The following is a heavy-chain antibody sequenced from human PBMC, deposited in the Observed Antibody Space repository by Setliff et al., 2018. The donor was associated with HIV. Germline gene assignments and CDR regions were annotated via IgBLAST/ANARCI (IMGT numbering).Heavy chain of an antibody. CDR3: ARARTDYYDRRRRSHYYIDV. Sequence: ASVKVSCKPSGYTFSNYDINWVRQAAGQGLGWMGWMNPDSRNTGYAQRFEGRVTLTWDTSISTAYLELNHLKSDDTAVYYCARARTDYYDRRRRSHYYIDVWARGATVTVSS. J-gene: IGHJ6*03. D-gene: IGHD3-22*01. CDR2: MNPDSRNT. V-gene: IGHV1-8*02. CDR1: GYTFSNYD.